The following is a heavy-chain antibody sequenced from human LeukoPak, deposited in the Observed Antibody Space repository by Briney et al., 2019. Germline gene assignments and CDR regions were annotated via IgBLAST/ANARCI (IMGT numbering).Heavy chain of an antibody. Sequence: PGGSLRLSCAASGFTFSNYWMSWVRQAPGKGLEWVANIREDGSEKYYVDSVKGQFTISRDNAKNSLFLQMDSLRAEDTAVYYCARVRVGAYDFEYWGQGTLVTVSS. CDR2: IREDGSEK. CDR3: ARVRVGAYDFEY. CDR1: GFTFSNYW. J-gene: IGHJ4*02. V-gene: IGHV3-7*01. D-gene: IGHD3-10*01.